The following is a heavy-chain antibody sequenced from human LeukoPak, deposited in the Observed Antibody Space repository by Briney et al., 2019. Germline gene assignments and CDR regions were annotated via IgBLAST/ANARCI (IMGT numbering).Heavy chain of an antibody. V-gene: IGHV3-53*01. D-gene: IGHD3-22*01. CDR3: EREGGGRYYDSSGYYRRRGYYFDY. Sequence: GGSLRLSCAASGFTVSSNYMSWVRQAPGKGLEWVSVIYSGGSTYYADSVKGRFTISRDNSKNTLYLQMNSLRAEDRAVYYCEREGGGRYYDSSGYYRRRGYYFDYWGQGTLVTVSS. CDR2: IYSGGST. J-gene: IGHJ4*02. CDR1: GFTVSSNY.